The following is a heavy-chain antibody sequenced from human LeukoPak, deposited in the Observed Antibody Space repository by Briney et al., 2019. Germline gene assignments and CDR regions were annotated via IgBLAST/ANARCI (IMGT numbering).Heavy chain of an antibody. Sequence: GGSLRLSCAASGFTFSSYAMSWVRQAPGKGLEWVSCISGSGGSTYYADSVKGRFTISRDNSKNTLYLQMNSLRAEDTAVYYCAKRGSGLFGFFDSWGHGTLVTVSS. V-gene: IGHV3-23*01. D-gene: IGHD6-19*01. CDR1: GFTFSSYA. CDR2: ISGSGGST. J-gene: IGHJ4*01. CDR3: AKRGSGLFGFFDS.